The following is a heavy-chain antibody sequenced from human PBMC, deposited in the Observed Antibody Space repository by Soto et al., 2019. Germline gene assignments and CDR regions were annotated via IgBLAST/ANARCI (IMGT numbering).Heavy chain of an antibody. CDR3: TRRNYYDSSGYSPFDY. CDR1: GGSISSYY. J-gene: IGHJ4*02. Sequence: QVQLQESDPGLVKPSETLSLTCTVSGGSISSYYWSWIRQPPGKGLEWIGYIYYSGSTNYNPSLKSRVTISVDTSKKQFTLKLSSVNAADTAVYYCTRRNYYDSSGYSPFDYWGQGTLVTVSS. V-gene: IGHV4-59*01. D-gene: IGHD3-22*01. CDR2: IYYSGST.